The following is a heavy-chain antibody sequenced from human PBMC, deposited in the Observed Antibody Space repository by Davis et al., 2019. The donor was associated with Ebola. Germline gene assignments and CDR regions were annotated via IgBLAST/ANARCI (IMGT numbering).Heavy chain of an antibody. Sequence: GESLKISCAASGFTFSSYAMSWVRQAPGKGLEWVSAISGSGGSTYYADSVKGRFTISRDNSKNTLYLQMSSLRAEDTALYYCAKARVRGVAYFDYWGQGALVTVSS. CDR1: GFTFSSYA. J-gene: IGHJ4*02. CDR2: ISGSGGST. V-gene: IGHV3-23*01. CDR3: AKARVRGVAYFDY. D-gene: IGHD3-10*01.